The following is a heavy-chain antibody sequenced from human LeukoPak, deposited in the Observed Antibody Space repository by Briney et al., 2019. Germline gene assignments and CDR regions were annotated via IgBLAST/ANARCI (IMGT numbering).Heavy chain of an antibody. D-gene: IGHD2-15*01. V-gene: IGHV3-21*03. Sequence: PGGSLRLSCAASGFSFSNYNMNWVRQAPGRGLEWVSSISSSSSYIYYADSLKGRFTISRDNAKNSLYLQVNSLRAEDTAVCFCVRGYCSGGTCYLDYWGQGTLVTVSS. CDR3: VRGYCSGGTCYLDY. J-gene: IGHJ4*02. CDR2: ISSSSSYI. CDR1: GFSFSNYN.